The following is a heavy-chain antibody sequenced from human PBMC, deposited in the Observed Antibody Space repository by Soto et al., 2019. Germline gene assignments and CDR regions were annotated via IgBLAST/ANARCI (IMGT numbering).Heavy chain of an antibody. Sequence: HPGGSLRLSCAASGFTFNAYPMHWVRQAPGKGLEWVTLIWYDGSHKYYADSVKGRFTISRDDSKNTLYLQMNSLTAEDTAVYYCARGNGYSYGAFFDHWGQGALVTVSS. D-gene: IGHD5-18*01. CDR2: IWYDGSHK. J-gene: IGHJ4*02. V-gene: IGHV3-33*01. CDR1: GFTFNAYP. CDR3: ARGNGYSYGAFFDH.